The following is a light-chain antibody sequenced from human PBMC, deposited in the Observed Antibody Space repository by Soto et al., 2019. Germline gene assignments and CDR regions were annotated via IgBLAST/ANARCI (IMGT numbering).Light chain of an antibody. J-gene: IGKJ1*01. CDR2: DAS. Sequence: EIVLTQCPATLSLSPWEIDTLSCRASQSVSNYLAWYQQKPGQAPRLLIYDASNRATGIPARFSGSGSGTDFTLTISSLEPEDFAVYYCQQRTKWRTFGQGTKVDIK. CDR3: QQRTKWRT. V-gene: IGKV3-11*01. CDR1: QSVSNY.